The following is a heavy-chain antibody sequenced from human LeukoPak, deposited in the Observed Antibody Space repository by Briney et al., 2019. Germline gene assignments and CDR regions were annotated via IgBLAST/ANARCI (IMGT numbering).Heavy chain of an antibody. Sequence: SETLSLTCSVSGGSLGSSSYYWGWIRQPPGRGLEWIGSIHYSGSTRYNSSLKSRATMSEDTSKNQFSLKLTSVTAADTAVYYCAGTMESESFSTFDYWGQGTLVSVSS. D-gene: IGHD2/OR15-2a*01. CDR2: IHYSGST. CDR1: GGSLGSSSYY. J-gene: IGHJ4*02. V-gene: IGHV4-39*07. CDR3: AGTMESESFSTFDY.